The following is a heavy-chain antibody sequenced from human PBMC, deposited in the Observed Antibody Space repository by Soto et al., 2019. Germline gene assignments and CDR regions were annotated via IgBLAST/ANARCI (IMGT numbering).Heavy chain of an antibody. V-gene: IGHV5-51*01. CDR3: ARHFDSSGYYPDY. CDR2: IYPGDSDV. Sequence: GASLKISCQGSGYRFTSYWIAWVRQMPGKGLEWVGVIYPGDSDVKYSPSFEGHVTISVDRSDGTAYLQWTSLKASDTAIYFCARHFDSSGYYPDYWGQGTQVTVSS. J-gene: IGHJ4*02. D-gene: IGHD3-22*01. CDR1: GYRFTSYW.